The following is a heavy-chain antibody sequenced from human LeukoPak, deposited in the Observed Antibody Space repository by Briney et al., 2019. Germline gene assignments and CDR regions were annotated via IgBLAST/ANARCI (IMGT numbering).Heavy chain of an antibody. D-gene: IGHD2-21*02. J-gene: IGHJ5*02. CDR3: ARDAAFCGGDCYSRSYNWFDP. CDR2: INWNGGST. V-gene: IGHV3-20*04. CDR1: GFTFDDYG. Sequence: GGSLRLSCAASGFTFDDYGMSWVRQAPGRGLEWVSGINWNGGSTGYADSVKGRFTISRDNAKNSRYLQMNSLRAEDTALYYCARDAAFCGGDCYSRSYNWFDPWGQGTLVTVSS.